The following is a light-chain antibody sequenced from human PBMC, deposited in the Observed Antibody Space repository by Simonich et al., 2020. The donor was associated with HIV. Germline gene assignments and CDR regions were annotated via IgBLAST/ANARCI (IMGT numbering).Light chain of an antibody. CDR2: KDS. V-gene: IGLV3-25*03. Sequence: SYELTQPPSVSVSPGQTARITCSGDALPKQYAYWYQQKPGQAPVLVIYKDSERPSGFPERFSGSSSGTTVTLTISGVQAEDEADYYCQSADISGNVVFGGGTKLTVL. CDR1: ALPKQY. CDR3: QSADISGNVV. J-gene: IGLJ2*01.